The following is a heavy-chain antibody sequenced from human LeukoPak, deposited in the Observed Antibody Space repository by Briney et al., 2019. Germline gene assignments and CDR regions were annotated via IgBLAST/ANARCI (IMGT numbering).Heavy chain of an antibody. CDR3: AKCRSEVPAAINY. Sequence: GGSLRLSCAASGFTFSSYEMNWVRQAPGKGLYWVSYISSSGSTIYYADSVKGRFTISRDNSKNTLYLQMNSLRPEDTAVYYCAKCRSEVPAAINYWGQGTLVTVSS. V-gene: IGHV3-48*03. D-gene: IGHD2-2*01. CDR1: GFTFSSYE. J-gene: IGHJ4*02. CDR2: ISSSGSTI.